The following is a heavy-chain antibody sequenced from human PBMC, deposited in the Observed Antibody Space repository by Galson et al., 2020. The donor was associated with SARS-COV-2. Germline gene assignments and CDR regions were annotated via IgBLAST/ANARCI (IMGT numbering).Heavy chain of an antibody. CDR2: ISAYNGNT. D-gene: IGHD1-26*01. Sequence: ASVKVSCKASGYTFTSYGISWVRQAPGQGLEWMGWISAYNGNTNYAQKRQGRVTMTTDTSTSTAYMELRSLRSDDTAVYYCARSRAASGTTWGDYWGQGTLVTVSS. V-gene: IGHV1-18*01. J-gene: IGHJ4*02. CDR1: GYTFTSYG. CDR3: ARSRAASGTTWGDY.